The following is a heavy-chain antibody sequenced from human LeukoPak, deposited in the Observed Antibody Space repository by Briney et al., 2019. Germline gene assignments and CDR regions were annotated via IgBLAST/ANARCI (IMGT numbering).Heavy chain of an antibody. CDR3: ARQGHGYSYGNFDY. V-gene: IGHV3-7*01. CDR2: IMQDGSEK. D-gene: IGHD5-18*01. CDR1: GFTFSSYW. Sequence: GGSLRLSCAASGFTFSSYWMSWVRQAPGKGLEWVANIMQDGSEKYYVDSVKGRFTISRDNAKNSLYLQMNSLRAEDTAVYYCARQGHGYSYGNFDYWGQGTLVTVSS. J-gene: IGHJ4*02.